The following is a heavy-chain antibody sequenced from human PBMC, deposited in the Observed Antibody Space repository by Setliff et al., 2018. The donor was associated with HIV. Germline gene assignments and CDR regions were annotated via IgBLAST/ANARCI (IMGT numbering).Heavy chain of an antibody. CDR3: ARESAMYYYDSSGYYYDAFDI. J-gene: IGHJ3*02. Sequence: PGESLKISCAASAFTFSSYSMNWVRQAPGKGLEWVSFISSSSSYIYYADSVKGRFTISRDNAKNSLYLQMNSLRAEDTAVYYCARESAMYYYDSSGYYYDAFDIWGQGTMVTVSS. CDR2: ISSSSSYI. D-gene: IGHD3-22*01. V-gene: IGHV3-21*01. CDR1: AFTFSSYS.